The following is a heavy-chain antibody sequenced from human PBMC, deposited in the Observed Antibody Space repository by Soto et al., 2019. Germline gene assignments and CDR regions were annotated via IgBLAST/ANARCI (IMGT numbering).Heavy chain of an antibody. CDR2: INPNSGVT. J-gene: IGHJ1*01. Sequence: ASVKVSCKASGYTFTGYFIHWVRQAPGEGLEWVGYINPNSGVTKYAPRFLGRVTITRDTSIRTAYMDLNNLRSDDTAVYFCARGGGIILDPLPWGPGTPVTVYS. V-gene: IGHV1-2*02. CDR3: ARGGGIILDPLP. D-gene: IGHD3-16*01. CDR1: GYTFTGYF.